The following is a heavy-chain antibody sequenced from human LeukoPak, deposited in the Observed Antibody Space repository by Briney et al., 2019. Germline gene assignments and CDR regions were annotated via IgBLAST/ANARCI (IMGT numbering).Heavy chain of an antibody. CDR1: GFTFSSYV. V-gene: IGHV3-48*04. J-gene: IGHJ2*01. Sequence: GRSLRLSCAASGFTFSSYVMHWVRQAPGKGLEWVSYISSSGSTIYYADSVKGRFTISRDNAKNSLYLQMNSLRAEDTAVYYCARVVYGSFDFWGRGTLVTVSS. D-gene: IGHD5-24*01. CDR3: ARVVYGSFDF. CDR2: ISSSGSTI.